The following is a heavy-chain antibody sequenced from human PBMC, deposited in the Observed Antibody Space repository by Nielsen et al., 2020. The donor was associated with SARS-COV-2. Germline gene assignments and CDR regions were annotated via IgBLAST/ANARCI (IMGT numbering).Heavy chain of an antibody. D-gene: IGHD6-13*01. CDR2: IRSKANIYAT. Sequence: GESLKISCAASGFTFSGSSMHWVRQASGKGLEWIGRIRSKANIYATAYAASVKGRFTISRDDSKNTAYLQMYSLRTEDTAIYYCTRVNPISGSWFDAFDIWGQGTLVTVSS. V-gene: IGHV3-73*01. CDR3: TRVNPISGSWFDAFDI. CDR1: GFTFSGSS. J-gene: IGHJ3*02.